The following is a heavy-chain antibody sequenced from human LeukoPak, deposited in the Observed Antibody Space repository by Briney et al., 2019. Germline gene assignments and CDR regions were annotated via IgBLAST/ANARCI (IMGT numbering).Heavy chain of an antibody. J-gene: IGHJ6*04. V-gene: IGHV4-39*01. CDR1: GGSISSSSYY. D-gene: IGHD2-21*01. CDR2: IYYSGST. Sequence: SETLSLTCTVSGGSISSSSYYCGWIRQPPGKGLEWIGSIYYSGSTYYNPSLKSRVTISVDTSKNQFSLKLSSVTDADTAVYYCARHFLWRNPLDVWGKGTTVTVSS. CDR3: ARHFLWRNPLDV.